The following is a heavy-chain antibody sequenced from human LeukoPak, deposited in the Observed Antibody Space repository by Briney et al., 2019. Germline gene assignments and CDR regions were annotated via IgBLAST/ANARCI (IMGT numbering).Heavy chain of an antibody. Sequence: PGGSLRLSCAASGFTFRSYSMHWVRQAPGKGLVWVSRINSDGSSTSYADSVKGRFTISRDNAKNTLYLQMNSLRAEDTAVYYCARHGYSYGNEDFDYWGQGTLVTVSS. J-gene: IGHJ4*02. CDR1: GFTFRSYS. D-gene: IGHD5-18*01. V-gene: IGHV3-74*01. CDR3: ARHGYSYGNEDFDY. CDR2: INSDGSST.